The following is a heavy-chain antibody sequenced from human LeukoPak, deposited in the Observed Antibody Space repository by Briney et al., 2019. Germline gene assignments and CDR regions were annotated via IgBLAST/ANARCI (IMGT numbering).Heavy chain of an antibody. CDR3: ARDGVAGRISI. CDR2: IIPIFGTA. J-gene: IGHJ4*02. D-gene: IGHD6-19*01. Sequence: ASVKVSCKASGGTFSSYAISWVRQAPGQGLEWMGGIIPIFGTANYAQKFQGRVTITTDESTSTAYMGLSSLRSEDTAVYYCARDGVAGRISIWGQGTLVTVSS. V-gene: IGHV1-69*05. CDR1: GGTFSSYA.